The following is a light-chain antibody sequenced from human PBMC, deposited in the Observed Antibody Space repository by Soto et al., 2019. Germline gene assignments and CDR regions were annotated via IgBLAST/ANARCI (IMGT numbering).Light chain of an antibody. J-gene: IGKJ1*01. CDR1: ESVNSGY. CDR3: LQYGSFPRT. V-gene: IGKV3-20*01. Sequence: EIVLTQSPGTLSLSPGERATLFCRASESVNSGYLAWYQQKPGQAPKLLIYGASSRATGIPDRFSGSGSGTDFTLTISRLEPEDVAVYYCLQYGSFPRTFGQGTKVDIK. CDR2: GAS.